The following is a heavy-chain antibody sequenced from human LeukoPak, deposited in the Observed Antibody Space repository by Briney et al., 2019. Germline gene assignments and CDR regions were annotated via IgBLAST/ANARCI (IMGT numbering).Heavy chain of an antibody. Sequence: GGSLRLSCAASGFTFSDYYMSWIRQAPGKGLGWGSYISSSSSTIYYADSVKGRFTISSDNAKTSLYLQMNSLRAEDTAVYYCAFTNYYDSSGYGDYWGQGTLVTVSS. D-gene: IGHD3-22*01. CDR2: ISSSSSTI. V-gene: IGHV3-11*01. CDR1: GFTFSDYY. J-gene: IGHJ4*02. CDR3: AFTNYYDSSGYGDY.